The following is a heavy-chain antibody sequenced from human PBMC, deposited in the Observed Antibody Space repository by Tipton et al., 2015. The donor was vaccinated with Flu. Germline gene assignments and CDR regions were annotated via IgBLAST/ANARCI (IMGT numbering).Heavy chain of an antibody. Sequence: TLSLTCAVHGGSFSGYYWSWIHQPPGKGLEWIGEINHSGSTNYNPSLKSRVTISVDTSKNQFSLKLSSVTAADTAVYYCASGLWGAFDIWGQGTMVTVSS. J-gene: IGHJ3*02. D-gene: IGHD1-26*01. V-gene: IGHV4-34*01. CDR3: ASGLWGAFDI. CDR1: GGSFSGYY. CDR2: INHSGST.